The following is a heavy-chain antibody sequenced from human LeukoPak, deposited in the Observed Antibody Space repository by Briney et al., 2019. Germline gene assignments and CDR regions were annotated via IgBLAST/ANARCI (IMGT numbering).Heavy chain of an antibody. CDR1: GFTFSSYW. CDR2: IKQDGSEK. CDR3: AREVRYYYDSSGHTPPAFDI. Sequence: GRSLRLSCAASGFTFSSYWMSWVRQAPGKGLEWVANIKQDGSEKYYVDSVKGRFTISRDNAKNSLYLQMNSLRAEDTAVYYCAREVRYYYDSSGHTPPAFDIWGQGTMVTVSS. J-gene: IGHJ3*02. D-gene: IGHD3-22*01. V-gene: IGHV3-7*01.